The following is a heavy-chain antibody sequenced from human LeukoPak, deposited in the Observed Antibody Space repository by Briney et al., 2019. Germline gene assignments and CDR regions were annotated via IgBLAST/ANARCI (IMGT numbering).Heavy chain of an antibody. CDR1: GGSISSSSYY. CDR2: INHSGST. Sequence: SETLSLTCTVSGGSISSSSYYWGWIRQPPGRGLEWIGEINHSGSTNYNPSLKSRVTISVDTSKNQFSLKLSSVTAADTAVYYCARRGSGNYYYYYYMDVWGKGTTVTVSS. D-gene: IGHD1-1*01. J-gene: IGHJ6*03. V-gene: IGHV4-39*07. CDR3: ARRGSGNYYYYYYMDV.